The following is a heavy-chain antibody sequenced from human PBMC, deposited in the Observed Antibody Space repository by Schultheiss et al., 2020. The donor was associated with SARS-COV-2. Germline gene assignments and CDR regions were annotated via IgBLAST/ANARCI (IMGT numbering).Heavy chain of an antibody. D-gene: IGHD3-3*01. Sequence: GGSLRLSCAASGFTFSSYAMHWVRQAPGKGLEWVGRIKSKTDGGTTDYAAPVKGRFTISRDDSKNTLYLQMNSLKTEDTAVYYCTRIYDFWSGYPDYWGQGTLVTVSS. CDR2: IKSKTDGGTT. J-gene: IGHJ4*02. V-gene: IGHV3-15*01. CDR1: GFTFSSYA. CDR3: TRIYDFWSGYPDY.